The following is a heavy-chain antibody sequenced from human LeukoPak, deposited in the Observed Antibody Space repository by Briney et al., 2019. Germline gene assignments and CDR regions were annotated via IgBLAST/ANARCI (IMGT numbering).Heavy chain of an antibody. CDR1: GGSVSDYY. D-gene: IGHD3-16*01. J-gene: IGHJ4*02. CDR2: IYCTGT. Sequence: SETLSLTCTVSGGSVSDYYWSWIRQSPGKGLEWIGYIYCTGTSYNPSLKSRVTISADTSKNQFSLNLSSVTAADTAVYYCARDDAYYWGQGTLVTVSS. V-gene: IGHV4-59*02. CDR3: ARDDAYY.